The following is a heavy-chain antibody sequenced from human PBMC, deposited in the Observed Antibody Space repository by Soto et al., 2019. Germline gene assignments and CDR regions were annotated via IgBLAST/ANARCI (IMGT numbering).Heavy chain of an antibody. J-gene: IGHJ6*03. CDR1: GYSFTSYG. D-gene: IGHD3-10*01. CDR2: ISAYNGNT. CDR3: AGQRLGSGSYYRNYYYYMDV. V-gene: IGHV1-18*01. Sequence: GASVKVSCKASGYSFTSYGISWVRQAPGQGLERMGWISAYNGNTNYAQKFQGRVIMTTDTSTSTAYMELRSLRSDDTAVYYCAGQRLGSGSYYRNYYYYMDVWGKGITVTVSS.